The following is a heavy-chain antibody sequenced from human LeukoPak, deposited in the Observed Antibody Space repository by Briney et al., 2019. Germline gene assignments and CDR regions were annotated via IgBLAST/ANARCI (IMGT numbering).Heavy chain of an antibody. J-gene: IGHJ4*02. D-gene: IGHD1-26*01. CDR1: GFTFSSYW. Sequence: GGSLRLSCAASGFTFSSYWVGWVRQAPGKGLEWVANIKQDGSEKYYVDSVKGRFTISRDNAKNSLYLQMNSLRAEDTAVYYCAREMVVGATTDYWGQGTLVTVSS. V-gene: IGHV3-7*01. CDR2: IKQDGSEK. CDR3: AREMVVGATTDY.